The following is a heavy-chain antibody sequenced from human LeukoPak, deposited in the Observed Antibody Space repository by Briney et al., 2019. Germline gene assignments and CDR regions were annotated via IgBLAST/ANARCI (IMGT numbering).Heavy chain of an antibody. V-gene: IGHV1-2*02. CDR3: ARGGYYYDSSGYYEVNAFDI. CDR2: INPNSGGT. D-gene: IGHD3-22*01. Sequence: ASVKVSCKASGYTLTNYYMHWVRQAAGQGLEWMGWINPNSGGTNYAQKFQGRVTMTRDTSISTAYMELSRLRSDDTAVYYCARGGYYYDSSGYYEVNAFDIWGQGTMVTVSS. CDR1: GYTLTNYY. J-gene: IGHJ3*02.